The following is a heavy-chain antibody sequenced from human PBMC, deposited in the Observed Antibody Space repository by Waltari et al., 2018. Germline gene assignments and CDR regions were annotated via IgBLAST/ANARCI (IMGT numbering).Heavy chain of an antibody. J-gene: IGHJ4*02. D-gene: IGHD4-17*01. CDR2: ISSSSSYI. V-gene: IGHV3-21*01. CDR3: ASMFYGDSDY. CDR1: GLTFRRYN. Sequence: EVQLVESGGGLVKPGGSLRLSCAASGLTFRRYNMTWVRQVPGKGLELVSSISSSSSYIYYADSVKGRFTISRDNAKNSLYLQMNSLRAEDTAVYYCASMFYGDSDYWGQGTLVTVSS.